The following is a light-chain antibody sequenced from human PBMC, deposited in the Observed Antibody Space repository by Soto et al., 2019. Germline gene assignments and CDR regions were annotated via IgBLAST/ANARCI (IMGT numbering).Light chain of an antibody. CDR3: QQRSNWPT. Sequence: EIVMTQSPATLSVSPGERATLSCRASQSVSSNLAWYQHKPGQAPRLLIYGASSRATGIPDRFSGSGSGTDFTLTIRSLEPEDFAVYYCQQRSNWPTFGQGTKVDIK. V-gene: IGKV3-11*01. CDR2: GAS. CDR1: QSVSSN. J-gene: IGKJ1*01.